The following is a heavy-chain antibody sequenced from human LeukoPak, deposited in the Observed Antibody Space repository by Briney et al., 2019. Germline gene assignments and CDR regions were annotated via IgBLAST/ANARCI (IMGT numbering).Heavy chain of an antibody. CDR3: AKDDYSYYAMDV. J-gene: IGHJ6*02. V-gene: IGHV3-23*01. CDR2: ISGSGGST. Sequence: GGSLRLSCAASGFTFSNYAMSWVRQAPGKGLEWVSTISGSGGSTFYADSVKGRFTISRDNSRNTLYLQMNSLRAEDTAIYYCAKDDYSYYAMDVWGRGTTVIVSS. CDR1: GFTFSNYA.